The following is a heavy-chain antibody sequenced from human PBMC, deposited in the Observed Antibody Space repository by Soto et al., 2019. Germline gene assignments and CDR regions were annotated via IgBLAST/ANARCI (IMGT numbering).Heavy chain of an antibody. CDR1: GFTFSSYG. CDR2: ISYDGSNK. Sequence: GGSMRLSCAASGFTFSSYGMHWVRQDPGKGLERVAVISYDGSNKYYADSVKGRFTISRDNSKNTLYLQMNSLRAEDTAVYYCARDRKKTYYDILTGYYPDYWGQGTLVTVSS. V-gene: IGHV3-30*03. D-gene: IGHD3-9*01. CDR3: ARDRKKTYYDILTGYYPDY. J-gene: IGHJ4*02.